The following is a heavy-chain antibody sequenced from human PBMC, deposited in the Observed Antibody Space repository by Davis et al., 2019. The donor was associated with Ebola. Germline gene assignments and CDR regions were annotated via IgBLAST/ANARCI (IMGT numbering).Heavy chain of an antibody. V-gene: IGHV3-64D*06. J-gene: IGHJ4*02. D-gene: IGHD2-8*02. CDR2: ISAIGGST. CDR1: GFSFSRYV. Sequence: GESLKISCSASGFSFSRYVMDWVRQAPGKGLEFVSSISAIGGSTSYADSVKGRFTISRDNSKNTVYLQMSSLRAEDTALYYCAQNGMRYWGGQGTLVTVSS. CDR3: AQNGMRYW.